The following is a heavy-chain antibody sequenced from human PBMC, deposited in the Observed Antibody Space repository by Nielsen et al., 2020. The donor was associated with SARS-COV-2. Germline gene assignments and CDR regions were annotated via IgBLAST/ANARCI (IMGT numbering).Heavy chain of an antibody. CDR3: AGTAMVTTYYYYMDV. D-gene: IGHD5-18*01. CDR1: GGSISSGGYY. V-gene: IGHV4-31*03. J-gene: IGHJ6*03. CDR2: IYYSGST. Sequence: SETLSLTCTVSGGSISSGGYYWSWIRQHPGKGLEWIGYIYYSGSTYYNPSLKSRVTIPVDTSKNQFSLKLSSVTAADTAVYYCAGTAMVTTYYYYMDVWGKGTTVTVSS.